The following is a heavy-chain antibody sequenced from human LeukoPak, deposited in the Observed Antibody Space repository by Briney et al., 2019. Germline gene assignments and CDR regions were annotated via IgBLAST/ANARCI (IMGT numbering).Heavy chain of an antibody. CDR1: GFTFSSYS. V-gene: IGHV3-21*01. CDR2: ISSSSSYI. Sequence: PGGSLRLSCAASGFTFSSYSMNWVRQAPGKGLEWVSSISSSSSYICYADSVKGRFTISRDNAKNSLYLQMNSLRAEDTAVYYCARVSYGSGSSAFDYWGRGTLVTVSS. CDR3: ARVSYGSGSSAFDY. J-gene: IGHJ4*02. D-gene: IGHD3-10*01.